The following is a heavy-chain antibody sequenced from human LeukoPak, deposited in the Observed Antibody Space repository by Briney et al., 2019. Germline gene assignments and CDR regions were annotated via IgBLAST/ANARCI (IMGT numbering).Heavy chain of an antibody. Sequence: SETLSLTCTVSGGSISSYYWSWIRQPAGKGLEWIGRIYNTGSTYYNPSLKSRVTISVDTSKNQFSLKLSSVTAADTAVYYCARQPRRYSYGPRPYYYYMDVWGKGTTVTISS. V-gene: IGHV4-4*07. CDR3: ARQPRRYSYGPRPYYYYMDV. J-gene: IGHJ6*03. CDR1: GGSISSYY. D-gene: IGHD5-18*01. CDR2: IYNTGST.